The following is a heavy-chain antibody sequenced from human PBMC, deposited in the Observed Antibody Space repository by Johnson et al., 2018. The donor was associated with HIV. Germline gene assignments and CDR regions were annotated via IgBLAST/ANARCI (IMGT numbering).Heavy chain of an antibody. D-gene: IGHD2-15*01. CDR2: ISYDGSNK. Sequence: QVQLVESGGGVVQPGRSLRLSCAASGFTFSSYAMHWVRQAPGKGLEWVAVISYDGSNKYYADSVKGRFTISRDNAKNSLYLQMNSLRAEDTAVYYCAREGGRDALDIWGQGTMVTVSS. V-gene: IGHV3-30*04. CDR1: GFTFSSYA. J-gene: IGHJ3*02. CDR3: AREGGRDALDI.